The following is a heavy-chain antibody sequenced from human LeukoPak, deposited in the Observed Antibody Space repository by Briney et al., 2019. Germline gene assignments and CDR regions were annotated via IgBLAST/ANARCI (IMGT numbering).Heavy chain of an antibody. D-gene: IGHD6-6*01. V-gene: IGHV4-4*07. CDR1: GGSISTYY. Sequence: PSETLSLTCTVSGGSISTYYWIWIRQPAGGGLEWIGRIYSSGKTNYNPSLQSRVSMSVDTSKNQFSLKLNSVTAADTAVYFCARLDSSRFDHWGQGTLVTVSS. CDR2: IYSSGKT. J-gene: IGHJ4*02. CDR3: ARLDSSRFDH.